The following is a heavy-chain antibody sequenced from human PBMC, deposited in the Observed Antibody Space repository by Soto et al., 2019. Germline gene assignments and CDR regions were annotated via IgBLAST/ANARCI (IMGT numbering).Heavy chain of an antibody. J-gene: IGHJ6*02. V-gene: IGHV1-8*01. D-gene: IGHD3-16*02. CDR1: GYTFTSYD. CDR2: MNPNSGNT. CDR3: ARGGGGFYVWASYRAFFHYYYGMDV. Sequence: ASVKVSCKASGYTFTSYDINWVRQATGQGLEWMGWMNPNSGNTGYAQKFQGRVTMTRNTSISTAYMELSSLRSEDTAVYYCARGGGGFYVWASYRAFFHYYYGMDVWGQGTTVTVSS.